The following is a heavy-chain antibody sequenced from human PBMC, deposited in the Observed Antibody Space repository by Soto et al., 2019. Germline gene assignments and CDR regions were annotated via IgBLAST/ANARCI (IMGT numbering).Heavy chain of an antibody. CDR1: GGTFSRYA. Sequence: SVKVSCKASGGTFSRYAISWVRQAPGQGLEWMGGIIPIFGTANYAQKFQGRVTITADESTSTAYMELSSLRSEDTAVYYCARASRSIAAPPYYFDYWGQGTLVTVSS. J-gene: IGHJ4*02. D-gene: IGHD6-13*01. V-gene: IGHV1-69*13. CDR3: ARASRSIAAPPYYFDY. CDR2: IIPIFGTA.